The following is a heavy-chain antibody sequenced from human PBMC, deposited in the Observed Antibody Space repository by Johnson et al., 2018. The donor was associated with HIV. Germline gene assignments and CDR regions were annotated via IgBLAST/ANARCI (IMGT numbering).Heavy chain of an antibody. V-gene: IGHV3-66*01. Sequence: VQLVESGGGLVQPGGSLRLSCAASGFTVSSNYMSWVRQAPGKGLEWVSVIYSGGSTYYADSVKGRFTISRDNSKNTLYLQMNSLRAEDTAVYYCARDGESQQLPLGDAFDIWGQGTRVTVSS. CDR1: GFTVSSNY. D-gene: IGHD6-13*01. CDR2: IYSGGST. J-gene: IGHJ3*02. CDR3: ARDGESQQLPLGDAFDI.